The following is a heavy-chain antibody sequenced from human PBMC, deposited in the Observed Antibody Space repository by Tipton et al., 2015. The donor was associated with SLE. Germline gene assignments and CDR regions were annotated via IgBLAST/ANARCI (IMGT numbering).Heavy chain of an antibody. Sequence: TLSLTCTVSGGSISSGSYYWSWIRQPAGKGLEWIGRIYTSGSTNYNPPLKSRVTLSVDTSKNQFSLKMSSVTAADTAVYYCAREGIEMATIGNWGQGTMVTVSS. CDR2: IYTSGST. J-gene: IGHJ3*01. D-gene: IGHD5-24*01. V-gene: IGHV4-61*02. CDR1: GGSISSGSYY. CDR3: AREGIEMATIGN.